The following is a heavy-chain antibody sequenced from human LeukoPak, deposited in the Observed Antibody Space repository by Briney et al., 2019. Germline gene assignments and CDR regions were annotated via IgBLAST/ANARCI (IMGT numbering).Heavy chain of an antibody. CDR1: GFTFSDYY. Sequence: GGSLRLSCAASGFTFSDYYMSWIRQAPGKGLEWVSYISSSGSTIYYADSVKGRFTISRDNAENSLYLQMNSLRAEDTAVYYCAKDLLLLWFREFDYWGQGILVTVSS. D-gene: IGHD3-10*01. V-gene: IGHV3-11*01. CDR2: ISSSGSTI. J-gene: IGHJ4*02. CDR3: AKDLLLLWFREFDY.